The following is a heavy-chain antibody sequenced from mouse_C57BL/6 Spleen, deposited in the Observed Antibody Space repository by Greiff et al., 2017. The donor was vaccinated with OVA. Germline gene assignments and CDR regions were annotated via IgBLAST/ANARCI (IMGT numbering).Heavy chain of an antibody. J-gene: IGHJ2*01. D-gene: IGHD3-1*01. CDR1: GFTFSSYA. V-gene: IGHV5-4*01. CDR2: ISDGGSDT. CDR3: ARDRGEWYFYC. Sequence: EVKLVESGGGLVKPGGSLKLSCAASGFTFSSYAMSWVRQTPEKRLEWVATISDGGSDTYYPDNVKGRFTMSRDNAKNNLYLQMSHLKSEDTAVYYCARDRGEWYFYCWGQGATLSVSS.